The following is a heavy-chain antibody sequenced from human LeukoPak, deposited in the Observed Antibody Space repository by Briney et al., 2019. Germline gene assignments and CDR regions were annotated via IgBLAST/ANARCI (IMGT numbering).Heavy chain of an antibody. CDR2: IIPIFGTA. CDR1: GGTFSSYA. Sequence: ASVKVSCKASGGTFSSYAISWVRQAPGQGLEWMGGIIPIFGTANYAQKFQGRVTITADESTSTAYMELSSLRSEDTAVYYCARDSTNYYDSSGYYLLNYYGMDVWGQGTTVTVSS. D-gene: IGHD3-22*01. V-gene: IGHV1-69*13. CDR3: ARDSTNYYDSSGYYLLNYYGMDV. J-gene: IGHJ6*02.